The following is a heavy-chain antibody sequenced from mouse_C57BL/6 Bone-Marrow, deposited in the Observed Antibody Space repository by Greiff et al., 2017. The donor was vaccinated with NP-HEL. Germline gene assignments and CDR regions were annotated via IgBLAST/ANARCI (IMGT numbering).Heavy chain of an antibody. J-gene: IGHJ2*01. V-gene: IGHV1-64*01. CDR3: ARWGLRRFDY. Sequence: LQQPGAELVKPGASVKLSCKASGYTFTSYWMHWVKQRPGQGLEWIGMIHPNSGSTNYNEKFKSKATLTVDKSSSTAYMQLSSLTSEDSAVYYCARWGLRRFDYWGQGTTLTVSS. D-gene: IGHD2-4*01. CDR1: GYTFTSYW. CDR2: IHPNSGST.